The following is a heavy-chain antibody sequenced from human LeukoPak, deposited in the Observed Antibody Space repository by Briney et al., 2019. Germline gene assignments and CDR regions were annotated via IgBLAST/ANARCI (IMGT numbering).Heavy chain of an antibody. CDR2: IRYNGNNQ. CDR3: AKDSAFYYIDV. CDR1: GFTFNNYG. J-gene: IGHJ6*03. Sequence: GGSLRLSCAASGFTFNNYGRHWVRQAPGKGLEWVAFIRYNGNNQYYADSVKGRFTISRDNSKNTLYLQMNSLKGDDTAVYYCAKDSAFYYIDVWGKGTTVIISS. D-gene: IGHD3-10*01. V-gene: IGHV3-30*02.